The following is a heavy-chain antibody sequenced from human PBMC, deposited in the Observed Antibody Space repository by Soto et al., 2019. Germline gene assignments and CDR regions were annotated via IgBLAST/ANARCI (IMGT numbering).Heavy chain of an antibody. V-gene: IGHV1-8*01. CDR2: MNPNSGNT. CDR3: ARWPDGYYYYGMDV. CDR1: GYTFTSYD. Sequence: QVQLVQSGAEVKKPGASVKVSCKASGYTFTSYDINWVRQATGQGLEWMGWMNPNSGNTGYAQKFQGRVTMTRNTSLSTAYMALRSLRSEATAVYYCARWPDGYYYYGMDVWGQGTTVTVSS. J-gene: IGHJ6*02.